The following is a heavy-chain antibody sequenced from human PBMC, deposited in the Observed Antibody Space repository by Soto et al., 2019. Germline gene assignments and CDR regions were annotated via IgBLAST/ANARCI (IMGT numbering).Heavy chain of an antibody. V-gene: IGHV1-46*01. J-gene: IGHJ4*02. Sequence: KFYWKAAGYDFTIYFVQWVRQAPGQGLEWMGVVHPDGGHTTYAQRFQDRVTMTRDTLTSTIYMELSSLRSEDTAVYYCARGDIDYWGQGTLVTVSS. CDR2: VHPDGGHT. CDR3: ARGDIDY. CDR1: GYDFTIYF.